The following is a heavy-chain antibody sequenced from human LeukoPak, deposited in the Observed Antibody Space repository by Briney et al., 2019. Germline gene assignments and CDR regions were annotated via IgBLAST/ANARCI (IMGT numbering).Heavy chain of an antibody. J-gene: IGHJ6*02. V-gene: IGHV3-11*06. CDR3: ARVPHSYGPWGGYYGMDV. Sequence: PGGSLRLSCAASGFTFSDYYMSWIRQAPGRGLEWVSYINSSSSYTNYADSVKGRFTISRDNAKNSLYLQMNSLRAEDTAVYYCARVPHSYGPWGGYYGMDVWGQGTTVTVSS. CDR2: INSSSSYT. CDR1: GFTFSDYY. D-gene: IGHD5-18*01.